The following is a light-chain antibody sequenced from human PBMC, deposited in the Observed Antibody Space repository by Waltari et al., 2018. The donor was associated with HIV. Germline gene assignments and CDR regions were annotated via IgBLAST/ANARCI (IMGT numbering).Light chain of an antibody. Sequence: TVRTQPPAATGTPGLRLTITSSGASANMGRNLDIWFQLLPGTAPKLLIYTDNQRPSVVPDRFSGSKSRTSASLAISGLQSEDESDYFCAAWDDSLHGLWVFGGWTKLTVL. CDR3: AAWDDSLHGLWV. CDR2: TDN. J-gene: IGLJ3*02. V-gene: IGLV1-44*01. CDR1: SANMGRNL.